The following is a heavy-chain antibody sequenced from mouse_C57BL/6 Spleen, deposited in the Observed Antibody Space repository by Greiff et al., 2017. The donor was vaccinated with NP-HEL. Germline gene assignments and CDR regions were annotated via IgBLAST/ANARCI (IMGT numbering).Heavy chain of an antibody. CDR2: IDPSDSYT. Sequence: QVQLQQPGAELVMPGASVKLSCKASGYTFTSYWMHWVKQRPGQGLEWIGEIDPSDSYTNYNQKFKGKSTLTVDKSSSTAYMQLSSLTSEDSAVYYCASLLSGLDYWGQGTTLTVSS. CDR3: ASLLSGLDY. V-gene: IGHV1-69*01. J-gene: IGHJ2*01. D-gene: IGHD2-1*01. CDR1: GYTFTSYW.